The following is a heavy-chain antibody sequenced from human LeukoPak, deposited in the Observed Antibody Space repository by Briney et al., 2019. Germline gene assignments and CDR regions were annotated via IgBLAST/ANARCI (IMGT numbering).Heavy chain of an antibody. CDR2: INHSGST. J-gene: IGHJ5*02. CDR1: GGSFSGYY. CDR3: ARGAPYSSSWYLDP. V-gene: IGHV4-34*01. Sequence: PSETLSLTCAVYGGSFSGYYWSWIRQPPGKGLEWIGEINHSGSTNYNPSLKSRVTISVDTSKNQFSLKLSSVTAADTAVYYCARGAPYSSSWYLDPWGQGTPVTVSS. D-gene: IGHD6-13*01.